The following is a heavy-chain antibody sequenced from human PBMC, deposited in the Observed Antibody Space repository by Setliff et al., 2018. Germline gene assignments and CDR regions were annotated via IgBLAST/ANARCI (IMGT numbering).Heavy chain of an antibody. CDR3: ARQVYGIFDY. Sequence: KASETLSLTCTVSGGSISSYYWSWIRQPPGKGLEWIGYIYYSGSTNYNPSLKSRVTISVDTSKNQFSLKLSSVTAADTAVYYCARQVYGIFDYWGQGTLVT. J-gene: IGHJ4*02. D-gene: IGHD4-17*01. CDR2: IYYSGST. CDR1: GGSISSYY. V-gene: IGHV4-59*01.